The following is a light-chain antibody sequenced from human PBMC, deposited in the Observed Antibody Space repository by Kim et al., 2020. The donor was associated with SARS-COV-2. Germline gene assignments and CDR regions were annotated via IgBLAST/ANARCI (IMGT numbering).Light chain of an antibody. CDR2: NNN. Sequence: QPVLTQPPSASGTPGQRVTISCSGSPSNIAKNHVNWYQQFPRAAPKLLIHNNNQRPSGVPERISASKSGTSASLVISGLQSEDEADYYCEAWDDILDGPVFGGGTQLTVL. CDR1: PSNIAKNH. J-gene: IGLJ3*02. CDR3: EAWDDILDGPV. V-gene: IGLV1-44*01.